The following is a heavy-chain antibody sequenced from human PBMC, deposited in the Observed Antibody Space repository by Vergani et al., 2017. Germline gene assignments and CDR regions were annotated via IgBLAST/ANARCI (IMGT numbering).Heavy chain of an antibody. D-gene: IGHD2-2*01. CDR2: IKQDGSEK. Sequence: EVQLVESGGGLVQPGGSLRLSCAASGFTFSAYWMNWVRQAPGKGLEWVANIKQDGSEKYYVDSVKGRFTISRDNSKNTLYLQMNSLRAEDTAVYYCAKGGYCSSTSCYAEYYFDYWGQGTLVTVSS. V-gene: IGHV3-7*01. CDR3: AKGGYCSSTSCYAEYYFDY. CDR1: GFTFSAYW. J-gene: IGHJ4*02.